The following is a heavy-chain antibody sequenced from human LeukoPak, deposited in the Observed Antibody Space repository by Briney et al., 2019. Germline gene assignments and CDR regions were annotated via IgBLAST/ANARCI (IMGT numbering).Heavy chain of an antibody. CDR1: GYTFTSSY. J-gene: IGHJ6*02. CDR2: INPSSGST. V-gene: IGHV1-46*01. D-gene: IGHD2-21*01. CDR3: AIPVDCGGDCYYYPMDV. Sequence: ASVKVSCKASGYTFTSSYIHWVRQAPGQGLEWMGIINPSSGSTTYAQRVQGRVAMTRDTSTSTVYMELSSPRSEDTAVYYCAIPVDCGGDCYYYPMDVWGQGTTVTVSS.